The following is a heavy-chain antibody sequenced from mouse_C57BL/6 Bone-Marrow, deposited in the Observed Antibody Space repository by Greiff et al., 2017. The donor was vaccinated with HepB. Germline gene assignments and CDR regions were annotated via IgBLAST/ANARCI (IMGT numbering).Heavy chain of an antibody. D-gene: IGHD1-1*01. J-gene: IGHJ3*01. V-gene: IGHV6-3*01. CDR3: TDFYCSSCGFAY. CDR2: IRLKSDNYAT. CDR1: GFTFSNYW. Sequence: DVKLQESGGGLVQPGGSMKLSCVASGFTFSNYWMNWVRQSPEKGLEWVAQIRLKSDNYATHYAESVKGRLTISRDDSKSGVYLQMSNLRAEDTVIYYCTDFYCSSCGFAYWGQGTLVTVSA.